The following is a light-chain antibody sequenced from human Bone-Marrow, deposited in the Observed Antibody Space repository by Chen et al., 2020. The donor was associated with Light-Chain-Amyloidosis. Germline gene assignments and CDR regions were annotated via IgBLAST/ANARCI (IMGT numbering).Light chain of an antibody. J-gene: IGKJ1*01. CDR2: DAS. CDR1: QSVDSY. V-gene: IGKV3-11*01. CDR3: QQRRDWPRT. Sequence: FVLTQSPATLSLSPGERATLPCRASQSVDSYLAWYQQKPGQAPRLLIFDASNRATGIPARFSGSGSGTDFTLTISSLEPEDFAVYYCQQRRDWPRTFGQGTKVDIK.